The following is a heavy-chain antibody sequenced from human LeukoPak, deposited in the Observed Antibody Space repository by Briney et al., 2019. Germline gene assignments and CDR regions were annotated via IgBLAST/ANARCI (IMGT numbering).Heavy chain of an antibody. CDR3: ARGTPYSYGRGYYFDY. V-gene: IGHV3-7*01. CDR1: GFTFSSYW. D-gene: IGHD5-18*01. J-gene: IGHJ4*02. CDR2: IKQDGSEK. Sequence: GRSLRLSCAASGFTFSSYWMSWVSQAPGKGLEWVANIKQDGSEKSYVDSVKGRFTISRDNAKNSLYLQMNSLRAEDTAVYYCARGTPYSYGRGYYFDYWGQGTLVTVSS.